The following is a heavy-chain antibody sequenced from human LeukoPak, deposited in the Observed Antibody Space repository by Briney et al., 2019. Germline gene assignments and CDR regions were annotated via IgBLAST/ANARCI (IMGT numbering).Heavy chain of an antibody. J-gene: IGHJ4*02. CDR2: INWNGGST. D-gene: IGHD5-24*01. V-gene: IGHV3-20*04. CDR3: ARVVLSRGERDY. CDR1: GFTFDDYG. Sequence: PGGSLRLSCAASGFTFDDYGMSWVRQAPGKGLEWVSGINWNGGSTGYVDSVKGRFTISRDNAMKFLYLQMNSLRAEDTALYYCARVVLSRGERDYWVQGTLVTVSS.